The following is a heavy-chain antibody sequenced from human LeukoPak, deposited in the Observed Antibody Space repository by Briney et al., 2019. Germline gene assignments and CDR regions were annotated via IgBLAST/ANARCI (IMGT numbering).Heavy chain of an antibody. D-gene: IGHD6-13*01. CDR1: GYTFSSYW. CDR2: IYPGDSDT. V-gene: IGHV5-51*01. CDR3: ARSSLSSSWPYFQH. J-gene: IGHJ1*01. Sequence: KLGESLKISCKGSGYTFSSYWIGWVRQMPGKGLEWMGIIYPGDSDTRYSPSFQGQVTISADKSISTAYLQWSSLKASDTAMYYCARSSLSSSWPYFQHWGQGTLVTVSS.